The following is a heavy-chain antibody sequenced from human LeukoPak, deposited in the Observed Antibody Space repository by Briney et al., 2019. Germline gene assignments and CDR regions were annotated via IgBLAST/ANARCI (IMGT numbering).Heavy chain of an antibody. CDR2: IIPILGIA. CDR1: GGTFSSYA. V-gene: IGHV1-69*04. D-gene: IGHD5-24*01. Sequence: SVTVSCKASGGTFSSYAISWVRQAPGQGLEWMGRIIPILGIANYAQKFQGRVTITADKSTSTAYMELSSLRSEDTAVYYCARDVEMATIYYFDYWGQGTLVTVSS. CDR3: ARDVEMATIYYFDY. J-gene: IGHJ4*02.